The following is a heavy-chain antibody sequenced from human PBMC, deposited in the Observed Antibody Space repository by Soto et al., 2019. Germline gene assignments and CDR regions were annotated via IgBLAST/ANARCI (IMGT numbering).Heavy chain of an antibody. J-gene: IGHJ4*02. Sequence: GESLKISCKGSGYTFSGYWISWVRQTPGKGLEWMGRIDPTDSSSNYNPSFEGHVTVSADASVSTAFLQWNSLEASDTAMYYCARHGAYSILEHFDYWGQGTLVTVSS. V-gene: IGHV5-10-1*01. D-gene: IGHD3-3*02. CDR3: ARHGAYSILEHFDY. CDR2: IDPTDSSS. CDR1: GYTFSGYW.